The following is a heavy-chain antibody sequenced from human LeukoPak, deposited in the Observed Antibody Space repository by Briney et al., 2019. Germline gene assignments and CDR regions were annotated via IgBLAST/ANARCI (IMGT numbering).Heavy chain of an antibody. Sequence: SETLSLTCAVYGGSFSGYYWSWIRQPPGKGLEWIGEINHSGSTNYNPSLKSRVTISVDTSKNQFSLKLSSVTAADTAVYYCARSADPNYDFWSGFAPQYYYYYYGMDVWGQGTTVTVSS. D-gene: IGHD3-3*01. V-gene: IGHV4-34*01. J-gene: IGHJ6*02. CDR1: GGSFSGYY. CDR2: INHSGST. CDR3: ARSADPNYDFWSGFAPQYYYYYYGMDV.